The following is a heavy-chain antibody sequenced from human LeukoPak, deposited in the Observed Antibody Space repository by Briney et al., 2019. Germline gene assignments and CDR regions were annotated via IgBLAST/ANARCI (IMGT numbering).Heavy chain of an antibody. V-gene: IGHV1-2*02. CDR2: TNPNSGGT. D-gene: IGHD5-18*01. J-gene: IGHJ4*02. CDR3: ASADTAMVVIDY. Sequence: ASVKVSCKASGYTFTGYYMHWVRQAPGQGLEWMGWTNPNSGGTNYAQKFQGRVTMTRDTSISTAYMELSRLRSDDTAVYYCASADTAMVVIDYWGQGTLVTVSS. CDR1: GYTFTGYY.